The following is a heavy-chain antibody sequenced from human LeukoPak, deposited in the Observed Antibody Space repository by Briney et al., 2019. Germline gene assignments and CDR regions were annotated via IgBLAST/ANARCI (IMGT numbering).Heavy chain of an antibody. CDR3: ARGRWELLRGYYYYMDV. D-gene: IGHD1-26*01. J-gene: IGHJ6*03. V-gene: IGHV4-39*07. CDR1: GGSISSSSYY. Sequence: SETLPLTCTVSGGSISSSSYYWGWIRQPPGKGLEWIGSIYYSGSTYYNPSLKSRVTISVDTSKNQFSLKLSSVTAADTAVYYCARGRWELLRGYYYYMDVWGKGTTVTVSS. CDR2: IYYSGST.